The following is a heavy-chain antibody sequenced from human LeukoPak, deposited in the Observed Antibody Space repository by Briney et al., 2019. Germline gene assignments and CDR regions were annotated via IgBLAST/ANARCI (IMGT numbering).Heavy chain of an antibody. CDR3: ARADFWSGYYLSRFDY. CDR2: IIPILGIA. V-gene: IGHV1-69*02. D-gene: IGHD3-3*01. CDR1: GGAFSSYT. Sequence: SVKVSCKASGGAFSSYTISWVRQAPGQGLEWMGRIIPILGIANYAQKFQGRVTITADKSTSTAYMELSSLRSEDTAVYYCARADFWSGYYLSRFDYWGQGTLVTVSS. J-gene: IGHJ4*02.